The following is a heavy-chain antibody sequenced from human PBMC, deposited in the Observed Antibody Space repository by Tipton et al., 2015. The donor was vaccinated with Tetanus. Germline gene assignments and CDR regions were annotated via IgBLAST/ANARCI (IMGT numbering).Heavy chain of an antibody. CDR1: GFTFDDYA. V-gene: IGHV3-9*01. CDR2: ITWTSGSI. J-gene: IGHJ4*02. D-gene: IGHD3-10*01. Sequence: SLRLSCAASGFTFDDYAMHWVRQAPGKGLEWVSGITWTSGSIRYADSVKGRFTISRDNAKNSLYLQMNSLRAEDTAVYHCARDGAPRITMVRGIVGDYWGQGTLVTVSS. CDR3: ARDGAPRITMVRGIVGDY.